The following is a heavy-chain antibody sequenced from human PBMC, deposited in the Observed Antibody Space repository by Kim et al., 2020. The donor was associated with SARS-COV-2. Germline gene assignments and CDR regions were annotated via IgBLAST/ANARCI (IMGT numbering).Heavy chain of an antibody. CDR3: AREGDPYCGGDCYFGNWFDP. J-gene: IGHJ5*02. V-gene: IGHV7-4-1*02. CDR1: GYTFTSYA. CDR2: INTNTGNP. Sequence: ASVKVSCKASGYTFTSYAMNWVRQAPGQGLEWMGWINTNTGNPTYAQGFTGRFVFSLDTSVSTAYLQISSLKAEDTAVYYCAREGDPYCGGDCYFGNWFDPWGQGTLVTVSS. D-gene: IGHD2-21*02.